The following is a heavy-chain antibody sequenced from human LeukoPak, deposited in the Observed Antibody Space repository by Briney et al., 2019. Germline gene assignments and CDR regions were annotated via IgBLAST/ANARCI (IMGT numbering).Heavy chain of an antibody. Sequence: GGSLRLSCAASGFTFSSYGMHWVRQAPGKGLEWVAVIWYDGSNKYYADSVKGRFTISRDNSKNTLYLQMNSLRAEDTAVYYFAKDSYDSTLNVWGKGTTVTVSS. J-gene: IGHJ6*04. V-gene: IGHV3-33*06. CDR3: AKDSYDSTLNV. D-gene: IGHD3-22*01. CDR2: IWYDGSNK. CDR1: GFTFSSYG.